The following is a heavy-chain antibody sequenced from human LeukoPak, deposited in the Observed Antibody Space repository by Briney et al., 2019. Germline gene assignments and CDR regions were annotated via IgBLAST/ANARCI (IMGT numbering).Heavy chain of an antibody. CDR2: IYYSGST. CDR3: ARVYYDSSGYYYFDY. D-gene: IGHD3-22*01. V-gene: IGHV4-30-4*01. Sequence: PSQTLSLTCTVSGGSISSGDYYWSWIRQPPGKGLEWIGYIYYSGSTYYNPSLKSRVTISVDTSKNQFSLKLGSVTAADTAVYYCARVYYDSSGYYYFDYWGQGTLVTVSS. CDR1: GGSISSGDYY. J-gene: IGHJ4*02.